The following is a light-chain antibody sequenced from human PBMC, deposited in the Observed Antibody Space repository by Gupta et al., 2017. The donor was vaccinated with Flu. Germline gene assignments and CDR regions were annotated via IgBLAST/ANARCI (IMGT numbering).Light chain of an antibody. CDR2: AAS. J-gene: IGKJ2*01. CDR3: QHYYTAPYT. CDR1: YSGCHSSNNYIY. Sequence: TYSGCHSSNNYIYLSWYQQTPGHPPKLLIYAASTRQAGVPDLFSGRGAGTFSTPTVSSLHADDVAVYYCQHYYTAPYTFGPGTKVELK. V-gene: IGKV4-1*01.